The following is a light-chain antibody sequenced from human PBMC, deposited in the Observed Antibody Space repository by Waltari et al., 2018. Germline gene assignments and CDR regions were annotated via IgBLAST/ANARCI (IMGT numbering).Light chain of an antibody. Sequence: EIVLTQSPGTLSLSLGERATVSCRASQSVSRALAWYQQKPGQAPRLLIYGASTRATGIPDRFSGSGSGTDFSLTINRLEPDDFAVYDCQHYLRLPVTFGQGTTVEI. CDR3: QHYLRLPVT. V-gene: IGKV3-20*01. CDR2: GAS. CDR1: QSVSRA. J-gene: IGKJ1*01.